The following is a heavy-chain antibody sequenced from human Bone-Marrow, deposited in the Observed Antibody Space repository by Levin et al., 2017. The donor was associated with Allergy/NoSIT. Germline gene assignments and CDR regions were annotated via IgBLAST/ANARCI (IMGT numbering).Heavy chain of an antibody. CDR1: GFSISSGHF. J-gene: IGHJ4*02. V-gene: IGHV4-38-2*01. D-gene: IGHD6-6*01. CDR2: VYQSGTT. Sequence: SETLSLTCAVSGFSISSGHFWGWVRQPPGKGLEWIASVYQSGTTYYNPPLKSRVTISLDTSKNQFSLMLDSVTAADTAVYYCAREYSSSSFDSWGQGILVTVSS. CDR3: AREYSSSSFDS.